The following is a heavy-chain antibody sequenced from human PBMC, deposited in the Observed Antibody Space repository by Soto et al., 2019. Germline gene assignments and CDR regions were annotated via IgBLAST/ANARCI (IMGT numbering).Heavy chain of an antibody. CDR2: ISGSDGST. CDR1: GFSFSSYA. V-gene: IGHV3-23*01. Sequence: GSLRLSCAASGFSFSSYAMSWVRQAPGKGLEWVSVISGSDGSTYYADSVKGRFTISRDNSKNTLFLQMNSLRAEDTAVYYCAKDRESDAWYEDYWGQGTLVTVSS. D-gene: IGHD6-13*01. J-gene: IGHJ4*02. CDR3: AKDRESDAWYEDY.